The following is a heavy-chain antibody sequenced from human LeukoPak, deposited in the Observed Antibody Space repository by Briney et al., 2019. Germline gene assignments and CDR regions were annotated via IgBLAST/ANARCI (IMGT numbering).Heavy chain of an antibody. CDR3: ARVRFLEWSDY. D-gene: IGHD3-3*01. CDR2: INQEGSEK. CDR1: GFSLRSFW. Sequence: GGSLRLSCEPSGFSLRSFWMTWVRQAPGKGPEWVANINQEGSEKYYGDSVKGRFTISRDNAKNTLYLEMNSLRAEDTAVYYCARVRFLEWSDYWSQGTLVTVSS. V-gene: IGHV3-7*01. J-gene: IGHJ4*02.